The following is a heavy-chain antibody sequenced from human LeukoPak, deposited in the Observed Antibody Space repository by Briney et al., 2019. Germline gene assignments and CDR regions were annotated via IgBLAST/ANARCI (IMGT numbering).Heavy chain of an antibody. V-gene: IGHV3-21*01. CDR1: GFSFSSSS. CDR3: VSAEYGSGTHSHTALLAV. D-gene: IGHD3-10*01. Sequence: GGSLRLSCAASGFSFSSSSMNWVRQAPGRGLEWFSSISSNSTYKYYADSMKGRFTISRDNAKNSLYLQMNSLRVEDTAVYYCVSAEYGSGTHSHTALLAVWGQGTLVTVSS. CDR2: ISSNSTYK. J-gene: IGHJ4*02.